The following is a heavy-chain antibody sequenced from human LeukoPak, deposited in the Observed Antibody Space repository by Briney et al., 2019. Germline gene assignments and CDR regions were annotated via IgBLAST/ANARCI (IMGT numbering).Heavy chain of an antibody. J-gene: IGHJ6*03. CDR3: ATTDRVAVTGTNYYYYYMDV. D-gene: IGHD6-19*01. Sequence: KPSETLSLTCTVSGGSIITYYWSWIRQPAGKGLEWIGRIHTSGSTNYNPSLKSRVSISVDTSKSQLSLKLTSVTAADTAVYYCATTDRVAVTGTNYYYYYMDVWGKGTTVTVSS. V-gene: IGHV4-4*07. CDR2: IHTSGST. CDR1: GGSIITYY.